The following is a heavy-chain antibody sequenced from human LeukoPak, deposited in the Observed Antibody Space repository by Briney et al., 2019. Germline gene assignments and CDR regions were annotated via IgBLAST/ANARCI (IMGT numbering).Heavy chain of an antibody. J-gene: IGHJ4*02. V-gene: IGHV1-18*04. Sequence: ASVKVSCKASGYTFTGYYMHWVRQAPGQGLEWMGWISAYNGNTDYAQKLQGRVTMTTDTSTSTAYMELRSLRSDDTAVYYCARDLVGPYFDYWGQGTLVTVSS. D-gene: IGHD1-26*01. CDR3: ARDLVGPYFDY. CDR2: ISAYNGNT. CDR1: GYTFTGYY.